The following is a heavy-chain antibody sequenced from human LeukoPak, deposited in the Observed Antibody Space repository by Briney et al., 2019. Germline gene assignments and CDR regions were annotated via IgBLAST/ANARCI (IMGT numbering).Heavy chain of an antibody. D-gene: IGHD2-15*01. CDR3: AKDQPDIVVVVAATPNWFDP. V-gene: IGHV3-30*18. CDR1: GFTFSSYG. Sequence: HSGGSLRLSSSASGFTFSSYGMHWVRQAPGTGLEWVAVISYDGSNKYYADSVKGRFTISRDNSKNTLYLQMNSLRAEDTAVYYCAKDQPDIVVVVAATPNWFDPWGQGTLVTVSS. J-gene: IGHJ5*02. CDR2: ISYDGSNK.